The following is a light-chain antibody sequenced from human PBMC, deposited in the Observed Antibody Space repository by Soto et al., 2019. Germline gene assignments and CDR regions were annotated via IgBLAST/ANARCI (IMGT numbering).Light chain of an antibody. Sequence: DIQMTQSPSSLSASVGDRVTITCRASQSISSYLNWYQQKPGKAPQLRIYAASSLQSGVPSRFSRSGSGTDFTLTISSLQPEDFATYYCQQSYSTPPFTLGPGTKVHIK. V-gene: IGKV1-39*01. CDR1: QSISSY. J-gene: IGKJ3*01. CDR3: QQSYSTPPFT. CDR2: AAS.